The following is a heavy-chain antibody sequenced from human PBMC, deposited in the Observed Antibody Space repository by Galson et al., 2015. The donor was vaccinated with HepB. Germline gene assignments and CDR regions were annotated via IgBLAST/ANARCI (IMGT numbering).Heavy chain of an antibody. CDR3: AKGYCSGGRCHQRTKIFYYFGMDV. CDR1: GFTFTSYA. D-gene: IGHD2-15*01. CDR2: ISGTGTNT. Sequence: SLRLSCAASGFTFTSYAMSWVRQAPGKGLEWVSSISGTGTNTYYADSVKGRFTISRDNSKNTLYLQMNSLRAEDTAVYYCAKGYCSGGRCHQRTKIFYYFGMDVWGQGTTVTVSS. J-gene: IGHJ6*02. V-gene: IGHV3-23*01.